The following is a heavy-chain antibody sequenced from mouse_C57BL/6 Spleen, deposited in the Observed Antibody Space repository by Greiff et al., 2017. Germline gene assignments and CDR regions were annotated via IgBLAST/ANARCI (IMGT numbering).Heavy chain of an antibody. D-gene: IGHD2-3*01. CDR3: ARGVTPAWFAY. CDR1: GYTFTSYW. Sequence: VQLQQSGAELVMPGASVKLSCKASGYTFTSYWMHWVKQRPGQGLEWIGELDPSDSYTNYNQKFKGKSTLTVDKSSSTAYMQLSSLTSEDSAVYYCARGVTPAWFAYWGQGTLVTVSA. J-gene: IGHJ3*01. CDR2: LDPSDSYT. V-gene: IGHV1-69*01.